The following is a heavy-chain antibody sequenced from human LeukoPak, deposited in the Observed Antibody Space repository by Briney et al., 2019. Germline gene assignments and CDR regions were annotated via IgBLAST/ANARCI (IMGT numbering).Heavy chain of an antibody. CDR2: IYSGGST. CDR1: GFTLSSNY. D-gene: IGHD6-19*01. CDR3: AKDKGASSGRGAFDI. Sequence: PGGSLRLSCAASGFTLSSNYMSWVRQAPGKGLEWVSVIYSGGSTYYADSVKGRFTISRDNSKNTLYLQMNSLRAEDTAVYYCAKDKGASSGRGAFDIWGQGTMVTVSS. V-gene: IGHV3-66*01. J-gene: IGHJ3*02.